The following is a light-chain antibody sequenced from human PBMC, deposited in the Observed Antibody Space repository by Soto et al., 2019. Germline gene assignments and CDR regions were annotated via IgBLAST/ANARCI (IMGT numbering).Light chain of an antibody. CDR2: EVT. CDR3: TSYTGSSPLVV. V-gene: IGLV2-14*01. CDR1: SSDVGAYDF. Sequence: QPVLTQPASVSGSPGQSITISCTGTSSDVGAYDFVSWYQQHPDKAPKLVIFEVTNRPSGVSHRFSGSKSGNTASLTISGLQAKDEADYYCTSYTGSSPLVVFGGGTKLTVL. J-gene: IGLJ3*02.